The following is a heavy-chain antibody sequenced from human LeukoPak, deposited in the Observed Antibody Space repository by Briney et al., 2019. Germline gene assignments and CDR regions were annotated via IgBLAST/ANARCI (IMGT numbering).Heavy chain of an antibody. D-gene: IGHD2-2*02. J-gene: IGHJ4*02. CDR3: ARNSGTSCYKCSPDY. CDR2: IIPIFGTA. CDR1: GGTFSSYA. V-gene: IGHV1-69*13. Sequence: ASVKVSCKASGGTFSSYAISWVRQAPGQGLEWMGGIIPIFGTANYAQKLQGRVTITADESTSTAYMELSSLRSEDTAVYYCARNSGTSCYKCSPDYWGQGTLVTVSS.